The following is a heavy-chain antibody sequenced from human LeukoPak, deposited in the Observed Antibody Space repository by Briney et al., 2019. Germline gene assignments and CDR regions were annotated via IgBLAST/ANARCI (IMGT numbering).Heavy chain of an antibody. D-gene: IGHD3-22*01. CDR3: ARAPSEIGGYYPEYFRH. V-gene: IGHV3-74*01. J-gene: IGHJ1*01. Sequence: GSLRLSCAASGFTFSTYWMHWVRQAPGKGLVWVSRIKSDGSTNYADSVKGRFTISRDNANNTLSLQMNSLRPEDTGVYYCARAPSEIGGYYPEYFRHWGQGTLVTVSS. CDR2: IKSDGST. CDR1: GFTFSTYW.